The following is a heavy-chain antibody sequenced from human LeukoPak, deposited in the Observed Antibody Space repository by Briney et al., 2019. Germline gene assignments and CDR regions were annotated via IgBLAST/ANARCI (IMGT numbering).Heavy chain of an antibody. V-gene: IGHV3-23*01. CDR1: RFTFSNFA. D-gene: IGHD2-2*01. Sequence: GGSLRLSCAASRFTFSNFAMSWVRQAPGKGLEWVSAISGSGGSTYYADSVKGRFTISRDNSKNALFLQMNSLRAEDTAVYYCAKSGPYCSSTSCNYFDDWGQGTLATVSS. J-gene: IGHJ4*02. CDR3: AKSGPYCSSTSCNYFDD. CDR2: ISGSGGST.